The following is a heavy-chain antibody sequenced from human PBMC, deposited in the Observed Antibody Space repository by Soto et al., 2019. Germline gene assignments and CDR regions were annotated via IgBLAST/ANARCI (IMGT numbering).Heavy chain of an antibody. CDR2: ISHSGST. J-gene: IGHJ4*02. V-gene: IGHV4-4*02. D-gene: IGHD3-3*02. CDR3: AASHFWSGPWTGTRLDY. CDR1: VESINSSHG. Sequence: SETLSLTCAFSVESINSSHGWNCFRQPPVKGLEWIGQISHSGSTNYNPSLTSRVTISVDKSKNHFSLKLTSVTAADTAVYYCAASHFWSGPWTGTRLDYWGQGTMVTGSS.